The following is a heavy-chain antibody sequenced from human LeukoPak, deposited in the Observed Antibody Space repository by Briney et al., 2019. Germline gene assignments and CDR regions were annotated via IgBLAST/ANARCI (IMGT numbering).Heavy chain of an antibody. J-gene: IGHJ5*02. Sequence: ASVKVSCKASGYTFTSYGISWVRQAPGQGLEWMGWISAYNGNTNYAQKFQGRVTMTRNTSISTAYMELSSLRSEDTAVYYCARGIYYYDSSGYYYNNWFDPWGQGTLVTVSS. CDR3: ARGIYYYDSSGYYYNNWFDP. D-gene: IGHD3-22*01. CDR2: ISAYNGNT. CDR1: GYTFTSYG. V-gene: IGHV1-18*01.